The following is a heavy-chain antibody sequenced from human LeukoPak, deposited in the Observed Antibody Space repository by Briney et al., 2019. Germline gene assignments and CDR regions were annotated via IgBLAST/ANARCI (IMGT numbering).Heavy chain of an antibody. CDR2: IWYDGSNK. D-gene: IGHD6-19*01. V-gene: IGHV3-33*01. Sequence: GGSLRLSCAASGFTFSSYGMHWVRQAPGKGLEWVAVIWYDGSNKYYADSVKGRFTISRDNSKNTLYLQMNSLSAEDTAVYYCARADTVAGTDYWGQGTLVTVSS. CDR3: ARADTVAGTDY. CDR1: GFTFSSYG. J-gene: IGHJ4*02.